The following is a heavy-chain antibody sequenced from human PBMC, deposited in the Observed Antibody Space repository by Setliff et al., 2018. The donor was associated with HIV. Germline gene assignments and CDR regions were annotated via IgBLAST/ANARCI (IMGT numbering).Heavy chain of an antibody. D-gene: IGHD3-16*01. Sequence: SETLSLTCTVSGGSISSYYWSWIRQPAGKGLECIGRIYTSGSTNYNPSLKSRVTMSVDTSKNQFSLKLSSVTAADTAVYYCARDVPWGDYYYYMDVWGKGTTVTVSS. V-gene: IGHV4-4*07. J-gene: IGHJ6*03. CDR2: IYTSGST. CDR1: GGSISSYY. CDR3: ARDVPWGDYYYYMDV.